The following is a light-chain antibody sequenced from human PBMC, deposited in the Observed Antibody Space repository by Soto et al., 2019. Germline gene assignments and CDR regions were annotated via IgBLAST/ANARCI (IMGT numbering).Light chain of an antibody. Sequence: EIVLTQSPGTLSLSPGERATLSCRASQSVSSNYLAWYQQKHGQAPRLLIYGASRRATGIPDRFSGSGSETDFTLTISRLEPEDIAVYYCQHYGSSPWTFGQGTKVDIK. J-gene: IGKJ1*01. CDR2: GAS. V-gene: IGKV3-20*01. CDR1: QSVSSNY. CDR3: QHYGSSPWT.